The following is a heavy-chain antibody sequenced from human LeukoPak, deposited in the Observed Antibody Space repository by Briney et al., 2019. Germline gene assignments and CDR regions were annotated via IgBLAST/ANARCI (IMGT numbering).Heavy chain of an antibody. D-gene: IGHD3-10*01. CDR3: ARGPDGSGTNAFDV. Sequence: GESLKISCAASGFTFSSYSMNWVRQAPGKGLEWVSYISGGSSIMYYADSVKGRFTISRDNAKNSLYLQMNSLRDADTAVYYCARGPDGSGTNAFDVWGQGTMVTVSS. CDR2: ISGGSSIM. J-gene: IGHJ3*01. V-gene: IGHV3-48*02. CDR1: GFTFSSYS.